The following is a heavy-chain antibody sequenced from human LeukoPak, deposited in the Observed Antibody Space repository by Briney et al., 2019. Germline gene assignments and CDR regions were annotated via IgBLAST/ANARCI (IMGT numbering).Heavy chain of an antibody. CDR3: ARFSRITWGDRGDAFDL. D-gene: IGHD2-21*02. Sequence: RPSETLSLLCSVYGGSFSDYFWSWIRQSPGKGLEWIGEIDDGGNTNYNPSLMSRVIVSMEKSKKQFSLVMRSVTAADTAVYYCARFSRITWGDRGDAFDLWGQGATVIVSS. CDR2: IDDGGNT. J-gene: IGHJ3*01. CDR1: GGSFSDYF. V-gene: IGHV4-34*01.